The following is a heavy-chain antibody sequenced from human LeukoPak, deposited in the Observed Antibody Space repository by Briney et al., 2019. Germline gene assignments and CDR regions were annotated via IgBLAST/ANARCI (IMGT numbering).Heavy chain of an antibody. D-gene: IGHD3-22*01. V-gene: IGHV4-59*01. J-gene: IGHJ4*02. CDR1: GGSISSYF. CDR2: IYYSGST. Sequence: SETLSLTCTVSGGSISSYFWSWIRQPPGKGLEWIGYIYYSGSTNYNPSLKSRVTISVDTSKNQFSLKLSSVTAADTAVYYCARVPPPDYYDSSGYYYEDYWGQGTLVTVSS. CDR3: ARVPPPDYYDSSGYYYEDY.